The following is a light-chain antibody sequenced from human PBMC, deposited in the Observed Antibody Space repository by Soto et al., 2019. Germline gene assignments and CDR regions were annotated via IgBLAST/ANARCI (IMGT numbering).Light chain of an antibody. CDR3: QQFNNPPPCT. V-gene: IGKV3-15*01. CDR2: GAS. Sequence: IVMTQSPATLSVSPVERATLSCMASQNVGNNLVWYQQKPCQAPRLLIYGASTRAAGIPDRFSGSASGTEFTLTISGLQSDDSAVYYCQQFNNPPPCTFGQGTKLDIK. J-gene: IGKJ1*01. CDR1: QNVGNN.